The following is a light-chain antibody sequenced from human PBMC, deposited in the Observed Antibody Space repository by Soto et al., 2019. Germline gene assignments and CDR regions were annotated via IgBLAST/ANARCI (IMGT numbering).Light chain of an antibody. V-gene: IGKV3-15*01. Sequence: EIVMTQSPATLSVSPGERATLCCMGIQSVSILLAWYQQKPGQAPRLLIHGATTRATGIPARFSGSGSGTEFTLTISSLQPDDFATYYCQQYNSYSPKGTFGQGTKVDIK. CDR3: QQYNSYSPKGT. CDR1: QSVSIL. J-gene: IGKJ1*01. CDR2: GAT.